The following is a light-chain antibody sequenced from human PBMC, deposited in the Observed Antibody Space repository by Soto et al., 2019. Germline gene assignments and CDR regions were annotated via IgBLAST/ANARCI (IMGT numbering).Light chain of an antibody. CDR3: KQYDSSPTFALT. Sequence: EIVLTQSPATLSLSPGERATFSCKASQSVSISYLAWYQQRPGQAPRLLIYGASSRATGIPDRFSGSGSGTDFNLTINRLEPEDFAVSYCKQYDSSPTFALTFGGGTKVEIX. CDR1: QSVSISY. V-gene: IGKV3-20*01. CDR2: GAS. J-gene: IGKJ4*01.